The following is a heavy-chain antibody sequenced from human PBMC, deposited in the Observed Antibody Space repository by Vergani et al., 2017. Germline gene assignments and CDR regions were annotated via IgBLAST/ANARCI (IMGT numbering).Heavy chain of an antibody. CDR2: ISPKTGDT. V-gene: IGHV1-2*02. J-gene: IGHJ5*02. D-gene: IGHD1-7*01. Sequence: VQLVQSGAEVKKPGGSVKVSCQASESTFTDYNIHWVRQAPGQGLEWMGWISPKTGDTDYLQKFQDRVTMTRDASIRTVYLRLTRLTSDDTAIYYCAQSWNFGRRDWFDPWGQGTLVTVSS. CDR1: ESTFTDYN. CDR3: AQSWNFGRRDWFDP.